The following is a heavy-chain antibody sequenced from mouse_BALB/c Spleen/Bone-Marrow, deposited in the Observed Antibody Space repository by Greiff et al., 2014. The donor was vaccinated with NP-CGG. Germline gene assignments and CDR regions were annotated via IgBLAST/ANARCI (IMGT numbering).Heavy chain of an antibody. CDR3: ARITTATGAMDY. J-gene: IGHJ4*01. CDR2: IRADGST. D-gene: IGHD1-2*01. CDR1: GFSLTNYG. Sequence: QVQLQQLGPGLVAPSQSLSITCTVSGFSLTNYGVHWVRQPPGKGLEWLGVIRADGSTNYNSALMSRLSISKDNSKSQVFFKMNSLQTDDTAMYYCARITTATGAMDYWGQGTSVTVSS. V-gene: IGHV2-9*02.